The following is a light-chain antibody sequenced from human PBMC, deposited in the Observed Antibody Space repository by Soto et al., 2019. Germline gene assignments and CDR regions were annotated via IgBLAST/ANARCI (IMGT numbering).Light chain of an antibody. CDR2: KAS. V-gene: IGKV1-5*03. CDR1: QSISTW. Sequence: DIQMTQSPSTLSASVGDRVTITCRASQSISTWLAWYQQEPGKAPKLLIHKASSLQSGVPSRFSGSGSGTDFTLTIISLHTADFATYYCQQYNSYSPTFGQGTRVEIK. CDR3: QQYNSYSPT. J-gene: IGKJ1*01.